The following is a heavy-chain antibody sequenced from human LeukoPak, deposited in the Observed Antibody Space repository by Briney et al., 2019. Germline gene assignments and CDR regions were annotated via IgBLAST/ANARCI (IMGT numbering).Heavy chain of an antibody. D-gene: IGHD6-13*01. CDR1: GGSISSSNYY. CDR3: GTREQQLAPFDY. J-gene: IGHJ4*02. Sequence: PSETLSLTCTVSGGSISSSNYYWGWIRQPPGKGLEWIGEINHSGSTNYNPSLKSRVTISVDTSKNQFSLKLSSVTAADRAVYYCGTREQQLAPFDYWGQGTLVTVSS. V-gene: IGHV4-39*07. CDR2: INHSGST.